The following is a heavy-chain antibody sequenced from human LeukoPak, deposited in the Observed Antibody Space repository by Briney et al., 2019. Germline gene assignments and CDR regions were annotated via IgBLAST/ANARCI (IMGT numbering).Heavy chain of an antibody. CDR1: GYTFTSYD. D-gene: IGHD7-27*01. J-gene: IGHJ2*01. V-gene: IGHV1-8*03. CDR3: ARDPRGTGDIGWYFDL. CDR2: MNPNSGNT. Sequence: GASVKVSCKASGYTFTSYDINWVRQATGQGLEWMGWMNPNSGNTGYAQKFQGRVTITRNTSISTAYMELSSLRSEDTAVYYCARDPRGTGDIGWYFDLWGRGTLVTVSS.